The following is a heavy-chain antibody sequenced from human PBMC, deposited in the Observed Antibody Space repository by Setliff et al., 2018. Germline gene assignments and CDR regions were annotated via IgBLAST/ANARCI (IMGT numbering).Heavy chain of an antibody. D-gene: IGHD6-25*01. Sequence: SETLSLTCAVYGGSFSGYYWSWIRQPPGKGLEWIGEINHSGSTNYNPSLKSRVTISVDTSKNQFSLKLSSVTAADTAVYYCASASSSGWYLDYWGQGTLVTVSS. CDR2: INHSGST. CDR3: ASASSSGWYLDY. V-gene: IGHV4-34*01. CDR1: GGSFSGYY. J-gene: IGHJ4*02.